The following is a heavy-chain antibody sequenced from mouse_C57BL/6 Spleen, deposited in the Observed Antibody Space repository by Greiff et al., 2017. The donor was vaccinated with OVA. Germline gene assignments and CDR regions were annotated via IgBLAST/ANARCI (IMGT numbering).Heavy chain of an antibody. Sequence: VQLQQSGAELVMPGASVKLSCKASGYTFTSYWMHWVKQRPGQGLEWIGEIDPSDSYTNYNQKFKGKSTLTVDKSSSTAYMQLSSLTSEDSAVYYCARGGYGSSYWFAYWGQGTLVTVSA. CDR3: ARGGYGSSYWFAY. CDR2: IDPSDSYT. CDR1: GYTFTSYW. V-gene: IGHV1-69*01. D-gene: IGHD1-1*01. J-gene: IGHJ3*01.